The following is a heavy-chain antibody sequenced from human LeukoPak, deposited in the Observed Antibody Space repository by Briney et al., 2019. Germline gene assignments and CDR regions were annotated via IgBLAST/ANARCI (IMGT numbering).Heavy chain of an antibody. CDR3: ARQMAVDNWFDP. CDR1: GGSISSSSYY. D-gene: IGHD5-24*01. Sequence: SETLSLTCTVSGGSISSSSYYWGWLRQPPGKGLEWIGRIYYSGSTYYNPSLKSRVTISVDTSKNQSSLKLTSVTAADTAVYYCARQMAVDNWFDPWGQGTLVTVSS. J-gene: IGHJ5*02. V-gene: IGHV4-39*01. CDR2: IYYSGST.